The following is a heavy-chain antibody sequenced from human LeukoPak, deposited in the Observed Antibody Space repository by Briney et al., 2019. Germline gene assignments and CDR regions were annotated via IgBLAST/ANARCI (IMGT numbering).Heavy chain of an antibody. CDR2: IIPIFGTA. V-gene: IGHV1-69*06. D-gene: IGHD3-22*01. CDR3: AGDSSGYDAFDI. CDR1: GGTFSSYA. J-gene: IGHJ3*02. Sequence: EASVKVSCKASGGTFSSYAISWVRQAPGQGLEWMGGIIPIFGTANYAQKFQGRVTITADKSTSTAYMELSSLRSEDTAVYYCAGDSSGYDAFDIWGQGTMVTVSS.